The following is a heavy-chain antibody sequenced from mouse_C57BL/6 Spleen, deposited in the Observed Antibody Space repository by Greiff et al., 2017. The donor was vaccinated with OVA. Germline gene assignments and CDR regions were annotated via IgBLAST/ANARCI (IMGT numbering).Heavy chain of an antibody. CDR2: IDPSDSYT. Sequence: VQLQQPGAELVMPGASVKLSCKASGYTFTSYWMHWVKQRPGQGLEWIGEIDPSDSYTNYNQKFKGKSTLTVDKSSSTAYMQLSSLTSEDSAVYYCARVDSSGHFDYWGQGTTLTGSS. CDR1: GYTFTSYW. CDR3: ARVDSSGHFDY. J-gene: IGHJ2*01. V-gene: IGHV1-69*01. D-gene: IGHD3-2*02.